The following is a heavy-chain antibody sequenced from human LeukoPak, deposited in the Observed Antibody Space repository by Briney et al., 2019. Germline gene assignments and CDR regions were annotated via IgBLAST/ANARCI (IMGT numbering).Heavy chain of an antibody. CDR3: ARSYNDSWYAFDY. J-gene: IGHJ4*02. D-gene: IGHD2-2*01. V-gene: IGHV4-30-2*01. Sequence: PSQTLSLTCAVSGGSISSGGYSWSWIRQPPGKGLEWIGYIYHSGSTYYNPSLKSRVTISLDASQNQFSLRLSSVTAADTAVFYCARSYNDSWYAFDYWGQGTLVTVSS. CDR2: IYHSGST. CDR1: GGSISSGGYS.